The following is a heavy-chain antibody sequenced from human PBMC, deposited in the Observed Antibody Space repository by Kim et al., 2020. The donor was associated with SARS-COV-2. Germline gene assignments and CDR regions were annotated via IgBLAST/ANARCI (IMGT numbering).Heavy chain of an antibody. V-gene: IGHV4-34*01. CDR2: INHSGST. CDR3: ARGPHVCYYGSGSYGYFD. CDR1: GGSFSGYY. D-gene: IGHD3-10*01. J-gene: IGHJ4*01. Sequence: SETLSLTCAVYGGSFSGYYWSWIRQPPGKGLEWIGEINHSGSTNYNPSLKSRVTISVDTSKNQFSLKLSSVTAADTAVYYCARGPHVCYYGSGSYGYFD.